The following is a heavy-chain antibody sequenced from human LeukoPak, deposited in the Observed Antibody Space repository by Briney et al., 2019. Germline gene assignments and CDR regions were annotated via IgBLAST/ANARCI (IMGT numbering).Heavy chain of an antibody. D-gene: IGHD3-22*01. CDR3: TTDTSPTPFDSPTDY. CDR1: GFTFSIAW. Sequence: GGSLRLSCAASGFTFSIAWMSWVRQAPGKGLEWVGRIKSKTDGGTTDYAAPVKGRFTISRDDSKNTLYLQMNSLKTEDTAVYYCTTDTSPTPFDSPTDYWGQGTLVTVSS. CDR2: IKSKTDGGTT. V-gene: IGHV3-15*01. J-gene: IGHJ4*02.